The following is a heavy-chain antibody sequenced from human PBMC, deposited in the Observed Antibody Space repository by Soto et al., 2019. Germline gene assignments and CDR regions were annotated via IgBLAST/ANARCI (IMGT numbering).Heavy chain of an antibody. Sequence: GGSLRLSCAASRFTFVSYGMHLFRHSPGKWLEWVAVISYDGSNKYYADSVKGRFTISRDNSRNTLYLQMNSLRAEDTAVYYCAKVIISRTMISSFDCWGQGTLVTVSS. CDR3: AKVIISRTMISSFDC. J-gene: IGHJ4*02. CDR1: RFTFVSYG. V-gene: IGHV3-30*18. CDR2: ISYDGSNK. D-gene: IGHD3-22*01.